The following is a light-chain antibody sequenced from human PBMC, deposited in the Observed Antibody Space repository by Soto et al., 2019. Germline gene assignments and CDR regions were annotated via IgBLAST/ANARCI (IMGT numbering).Light chain of an antibody. CDR1: QSVSSN. CDR2: GAS. Sequence: LMTQSPATLSVSAGERVTLPCRASQSVSSNVAWYQQTPGKAPRLLIYGASTRDTGIPDRGSGREAGEDVTRTISSLQPEDGAVYYGQQYTNSPRTFGQGTKVDIK. V-gene: IGKV3-15*01. CDR3: QQYTNSPRT. J-gene: IGKJ1*01.